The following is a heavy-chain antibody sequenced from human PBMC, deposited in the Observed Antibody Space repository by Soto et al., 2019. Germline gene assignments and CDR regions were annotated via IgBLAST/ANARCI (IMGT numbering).Heavy chain of an antibody. CDR3: ARDYYDSSGYLSWDY. CDR1: GGSISSYY. V-gene: IGHV4-4*07. J-gene: IGHJ4*02. CDR2: IYTSGST. D-gene: IGHD3-22*01. Sequence: SETLSFTCTFAGGSISSYYWSWIRQPAGKGLEWIGRIYTSGSTNYNPSLKSRVTMSVDTSKNQFSLKLSSVTAADTAVYYCARDYYDSSGYLSWDYWGQGTLVTSPQ.